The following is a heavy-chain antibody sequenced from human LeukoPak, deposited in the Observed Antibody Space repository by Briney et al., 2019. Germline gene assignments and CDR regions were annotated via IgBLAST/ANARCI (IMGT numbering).Heavy chain of an antibody. CDR2: INLDGRGT. V-gene: IGHV3-74*01. CDR3: SRRLIVTGPAPEPFDL. Sequence: PGGSLRLSCAASGFTFSNYWMHWVRQAPGKGPVWLSRINLDGRGTRYADSVKGRFTISRDNAKDTLYLHTNSLRVEETAVNYFSRRLIVTGPAPEPFDLWGLGTLVNGSS. D-gene: IGHD2/OR15-2a*01. CDR1: GFTFSNYW. J-gene: IGHJ4*01.